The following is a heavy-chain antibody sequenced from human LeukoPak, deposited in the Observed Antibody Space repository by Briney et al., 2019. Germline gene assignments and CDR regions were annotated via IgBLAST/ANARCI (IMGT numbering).Heavy chain of an antibody. CDR1: GGSISSSSYD. CDR2: IYYSGST. V-gene: IGHV4-39*01. J-gene: IGHJ5*02. Sequence: KPSETLSLTCTVSGGSISSSSYDWGWIRQPPGKGREWIGSIYYSGSTYYNPSLKSRLTISVDTSKNQFSLKLSSVTAADTAVYYCARHRMTESFAPWGQGTLVTVSS. CDR3: ARHRMTESFAP.